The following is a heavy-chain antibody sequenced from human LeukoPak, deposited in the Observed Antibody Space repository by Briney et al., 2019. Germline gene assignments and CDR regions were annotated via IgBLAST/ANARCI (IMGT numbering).Heavy chain of an antibody. CDR2: ISANNGNT. V-gene: IGHV1-18*01. D-gene: IGHD2-15*01. CDR1: GYTFTNYD. CDR3: AREDCSGGSCYMGDY. Sequence: ASVKVSCKASGYTFTNYDISWVRQAPGQGLEWMGWISANNGNTNYAQKFQGRAIMTTDTSTSTAYMELGSLRSDDTAVYYCAREDCSGGSCYMGDYWGQGTLVTVSS. J-gene: IGHJ4*02.